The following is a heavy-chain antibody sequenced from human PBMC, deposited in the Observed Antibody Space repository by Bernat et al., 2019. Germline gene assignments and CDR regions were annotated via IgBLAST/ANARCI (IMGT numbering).Heavy chain of an antibody. Sequence: EVLLLESGGGLVQPGGSLRLSCAASRFTFSSYAMSWVRQAPGKGLEWVSAMSGSGDSTSYADSVKGRFTISRDNSKNMLYLQMNSLRAEDTAVYYCAKDRSESDILTGYYMGYAFDIWGQGTMVTVSS. CDR2: MSGSGDST. D-gene: IGHD3-9*01. CDR1: RFTFSSYA. CDR3: AKDRSESDILTGYYMGYAFDI. J-gene: IGHJ3*02. V-gene: IGHV3-23*01.